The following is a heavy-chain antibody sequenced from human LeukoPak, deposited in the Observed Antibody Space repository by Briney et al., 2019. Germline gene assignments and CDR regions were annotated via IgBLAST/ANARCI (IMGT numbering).Heavy chain of an antibody. Sequence: ETLSLTCAVYGGSFSGYYWSWIRQPPGKGLEWVANIKQDGSQKNYVDSVKGRFTISRDNAKNSLYLQMNSLRAEDTAVYYCARDLAVDTAMAYYYYYYMDDWGKGTTVTVSS. CDR2: IKQDGSQK. J-gene: IGHJ6*03. D-gene: IGHD5-18*01. V-gene: IGHV3-7*01. CDR1: GGSFSGYY. CDR3: ARDLAVDTAMAYYYYYYMDD.